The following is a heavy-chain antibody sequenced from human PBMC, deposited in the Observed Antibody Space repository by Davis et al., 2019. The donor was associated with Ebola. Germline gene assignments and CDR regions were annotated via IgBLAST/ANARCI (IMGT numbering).Heavy chain of an antibody. CDR1: GFTFSTYD. J-gene: IGHJ3*02. CDR2: ISYDGSHK. CDR3: AGNYAKSAFDM. D-gene: IGHD1-7*01. V-gene: IGHV3-30*03. Sequence: AGSLSLSCAVSGFTFSTYDMHWARQAPGKGLEWVAVISYDGSHKFYADSVKDRFTVSRDDSKNTLFLQMNSLRVDDTALYYCAGNYAKSAFDMWGPGTMVTVSS.